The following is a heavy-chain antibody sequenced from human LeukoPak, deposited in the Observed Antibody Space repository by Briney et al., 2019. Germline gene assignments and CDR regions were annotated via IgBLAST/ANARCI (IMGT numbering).Heavy chain of an antibody. V-gene: IGHV4-39*01. D-gene: IGHD4-17*01. J-gene: IGHJ4*02. Sequence: NPSETLSLTCTVSGGSISSSSYYWGWIRQPPGEGLEWIGSIYYSGSTYYNPSLKSRVTISVDTSKNQFSLKLSSVTAADTAVYYCARHGDYGDYAVDYWGQGTLVTVSS. CDR2: IYYSGST. CDR1: GGSISSSSYY. CDR3: ARHGDYGDYAVDY.